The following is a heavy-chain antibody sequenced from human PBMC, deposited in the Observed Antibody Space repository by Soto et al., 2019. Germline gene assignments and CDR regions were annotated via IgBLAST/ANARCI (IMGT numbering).Heavy chain of an antibody. CDR2: ISGRSRTI. J-gene: IGHJ5*02. Sequence: EVQLVESGGGLVQPGGSLRLSCAASGFTFSSYNMNWVRQAPGKGLEWISYISGRSRTIYYADSVKGSFTISRDNSKNSLYLQMNSLRAKDTAVDYWARGGSSWGQDWFDPWGQGTLVTVSS. D-gene: IGHD6-13*01. V-gene: IGHV3-48*01. CDR1: GFTFSSYN. CDR3: ARGGSSWGQDWFDP.